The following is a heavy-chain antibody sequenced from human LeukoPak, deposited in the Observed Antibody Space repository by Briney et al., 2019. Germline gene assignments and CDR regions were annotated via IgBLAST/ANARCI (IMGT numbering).Heavy chain of an antibody. D-gene: IGHD6-13*01. CDR2: IYSDDTT. V-gene: IGHV3-66*01. CDR1: GFSVSGNY. J-gene: IGHJ4*02. CDR3: ARALAASSHTSFAY. Sequence: GGSLRLSCAASGFSVSGNYMSWVRPAPGRGVEWVSIIYSDDTTYYADRVKGRFTTSRDIYKNTLYFQLNSLRAEATAVYYCARALAASSHTSFAYWGQGNLVPVSS.